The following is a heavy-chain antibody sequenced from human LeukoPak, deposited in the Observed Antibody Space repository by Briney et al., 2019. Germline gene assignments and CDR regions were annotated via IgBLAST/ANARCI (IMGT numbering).Heavy chain of an antibody. V-gene: IGHV4-59*01. CDR2: ITYSGNT. CDR1: GGSISNYF. CDR3: VRHTTSGWYQVVY. J-gene: IGHJ4*02. D-gene: IGHD6-19*01. Sequence: SETLSLTCTVSGGSISNYFWSWIRQPPGKGLEWIGFITYSGNTDHNPSLKSRVTISVDASKNQFSLKLTSVTAADTAVYYCVRHTTSGWYQVVYWGQGSLVTVSS.